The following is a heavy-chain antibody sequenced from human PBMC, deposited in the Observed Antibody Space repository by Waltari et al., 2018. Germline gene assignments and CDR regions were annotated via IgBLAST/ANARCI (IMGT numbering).Heavy chain of an antibody. Sequence: QVQLVESGGGVVQPGRSLRLSCAASGFTFSSYGMHWVRQAPGKGLEWVAVIWYDGSNKYYADSGKGRLTISRDNSKNTLYLQMNSLRAEDTAMYYCAKGRGSSSGAFDIWGQGTMVTVSS. J-gene: IGHJ3*02. CDR2: IWYDGSNK. V-gene: IGHV3-30*18. CDR3: AKGRGSSSGAFDI. CDR1: GFTFSSYG. D-gene: IGHD6-6*01.